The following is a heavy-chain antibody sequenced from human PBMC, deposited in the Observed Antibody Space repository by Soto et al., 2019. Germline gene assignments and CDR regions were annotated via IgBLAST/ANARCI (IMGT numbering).Heavy chain of an antibody. D-gene: IGHD3-10*01. J-gene: IGHJ4*02. V-gene: IGHV3-30-3*01. CDR1: GFTFGHYA. CDR3: ARDLMVRGVIIKPFDY. Sequence: PGGSLRLSCAVSGFTFGHYAMHWVRQAPGKGLEWVALILHDGSNKYYGDSVKGRFTISRDNSNNTLYLQVKSLRAEDTAVYYCARDLMVRGVIIKPFDYWGQGTLVTVSS. CDR2: ILHDGSNK.